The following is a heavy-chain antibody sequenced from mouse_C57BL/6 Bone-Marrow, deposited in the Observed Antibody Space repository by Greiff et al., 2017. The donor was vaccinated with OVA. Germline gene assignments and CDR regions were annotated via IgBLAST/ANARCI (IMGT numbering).Heavy chain of an antibody. Sequence: DVHLVESEGGLVQPGSSMKLSCTASGFTFSDYYMAWVRPVPEKGLEWVANINYDGSSTYYPDSLKSRFIISRDNANNILYLQMSSLKSENTATYYCARAELGRGYFDYWGQGTTLTVSS. D-gene: IGHD4-1*01. CDR1: GFTFSDYY. CDR3: ARAELGRGYFDY. V-gene: IGHV5-16*01. J-gene: IGHJ2*01. CDR2: INYDGSST.